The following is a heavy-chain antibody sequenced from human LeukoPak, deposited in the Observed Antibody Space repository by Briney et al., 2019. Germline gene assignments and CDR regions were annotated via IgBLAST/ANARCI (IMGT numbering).Heavy chain of an antibody. D-gene: IGHD2-2*03. CDR1: GFTFSSNW. V-gene: IGHV3-7*01. J-gene: IGHJ4*02. CDR2: IKQGGSEK. Sequence: GGSSRLSCAASGFTFSSNWMRWVRQAPGKGLEWVASIKQGGSEKYYVGSVKGRFTISRDNAKDSLFLQMDSLRVEDTAVYYCARVDKNRASDYWGQGTLVTVSS. CDR3: ARVDKNRASDY.